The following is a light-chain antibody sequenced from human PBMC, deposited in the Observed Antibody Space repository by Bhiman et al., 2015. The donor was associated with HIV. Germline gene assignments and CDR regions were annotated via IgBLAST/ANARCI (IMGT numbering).Light chain of an antibody. Sequence: SYELTQPPSVSVAPGKTARMTCGGNNIGSQSVHWYQLKPGQAPVLVMYYDSDRPSGTPERFSGSNSGNTATLTISRVEAGDEADYYCQVLDRSSDHSVVFGGGTKLDRP. J-gene: IGLJ2*01. CDR3: QVLDRSSDHSVV. CDR2: YDS. CDR1: NIGSQS. V-gene: IGLV3-21*04.